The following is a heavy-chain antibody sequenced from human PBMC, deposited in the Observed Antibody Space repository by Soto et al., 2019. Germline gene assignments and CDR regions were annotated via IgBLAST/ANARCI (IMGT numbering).Heavy chain of an antibody. Sequence: PGGALILTCATSGFTFSFYSMNWVRQAPGKGLEWVSSISSSSSYIYYADSVKGRFTISRDNAKNSLYLQMNSLRAEDTAVYYCARDYYYDSSGYYDYWGQGTLVTVSS. CDR2: ISSSSSYI. D-gene: IGHD3-22*01. CDR1: GFTFSFYS. V-gene: IGHV3-21*01. J-gene: IGHJ4*02. CDR3: ARDYYYDSSGYYDY.